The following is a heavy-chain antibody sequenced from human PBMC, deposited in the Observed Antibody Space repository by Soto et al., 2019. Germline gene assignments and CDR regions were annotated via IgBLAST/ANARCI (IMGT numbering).Heavy chain of an antibody. V-gene: IGHV1-3*01. Sequence: ASVKVSCKASGYTFTSYAMHWVRQAPGQRLEWMGWINAGNGNTKYSQKFQGRVTITRDTSASTAYMELSSLRSEDTAVYYCASPPLYGEYGPNAEYFQHWGQGTLVTVSS. CDR2: INAGNGNT. CDR3: ASPPLYGEYGPNAEYFQH. D-gene: IGHD4-17*01. J-gene: IGHJ1*01. CDR1: GYTFTSYA.